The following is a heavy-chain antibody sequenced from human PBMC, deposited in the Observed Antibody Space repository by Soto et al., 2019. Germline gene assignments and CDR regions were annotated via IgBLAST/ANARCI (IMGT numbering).Heavy chain of an antibody. D-gene: IGHD1-26*01. CDR3: ARTAIVEARTHDDLDI. Sequence: EVQLVESGGGLVQPGVSLRLSCEASGFTFSNYAMSWVRQGPGKGLEWVSSVGDGGGRTYYADSVKGRFTISTDNSTNKLSLQMNSLRAEDTAVYYRARTAIVEARTHDDLDIWGQGTMVIVSS. J-gene: IGHJ3*02. CDR1: GFTFSNYA. V-gene: IGHV3-23*04. CDR2: VGDGGGRT.